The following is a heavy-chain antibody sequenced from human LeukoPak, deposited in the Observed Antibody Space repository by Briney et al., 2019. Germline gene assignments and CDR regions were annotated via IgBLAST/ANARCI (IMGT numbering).Heavy chain of an antibody. D-gene: IGHD4-17*01. Sequence: PSQTLSLTCTVSGGSISSGDYYWSWIRQPPGKGLEWIRYIYYSGSTYYNPSLKSRIIISVDTSKNQFSLKFSSVTAADTAVYYCARLTVTEYFDYWGQGTLVTVSS. CDR3: ARLTVTEYFDY. J-gene: IGHJ4*02. V-gene: IGHV4-30-4*08. CDR2: IYYSGST. CDR1: GGSISSGDYY.